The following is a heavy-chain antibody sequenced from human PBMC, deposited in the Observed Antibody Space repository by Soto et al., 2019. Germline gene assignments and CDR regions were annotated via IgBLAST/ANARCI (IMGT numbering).Heavy chain of an antibody. CDR2: IYPGDSDT. J-gene: IGHJ6*02. CDR1: GYSFTSYW. CDR3: ARHGDAYCGGDCYSWYYYGMDV. Sequence: PGESLKISCKGSGYSFTSYWIGWVRQMPGKGLEWMGIIYPGDSDTRYSPSFQGQVTISADKSISTAYLQWSSLKASDTAMYYCARHGDAYCGGDCYSWYYYGMDVWGQGTTVTVSS. D-gene: IGHD2-21*02. V-gene: IGHV5-51*01.